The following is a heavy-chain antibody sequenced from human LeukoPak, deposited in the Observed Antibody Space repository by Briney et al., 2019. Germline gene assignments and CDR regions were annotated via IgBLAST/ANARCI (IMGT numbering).Heavy chain of an antibody. V-gene: IGHV4-34*01. CDR1: GGSFSGYY. D-gene: IGHD3-22*01. Sequence: SETLSLTCAVYGGSFSGYYWSWIRQPPGKGLEWIGEINHSGSTNYNPSLKSRVTISVDTSKNQFSLKLSSVTAADTAVYYCARGRSYYDSSGYYGYYFDYWGQGTLVTVSS. CDR3: ARGRSYYDSSGYYGYYFDY. J-gene: IGHJ4*02. CDR2: INHSGST.